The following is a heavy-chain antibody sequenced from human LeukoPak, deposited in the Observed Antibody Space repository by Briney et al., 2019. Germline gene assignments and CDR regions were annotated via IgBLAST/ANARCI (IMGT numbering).Heavy chain of an antibody. CDR2: IYYSGST. J-gene: IGHJ6*03. Sequence: SETLSLTCTVSGGSISSHYWSWIRQPPGKGLEWIGYIYYSGSTNYNPSLKSRVTISVDTSKNQFSLKLSSVTAADTAVYYCARVSLVPYYYYYYTDVWGKGTTVTVSS. CDR3: ARVSLVPYYYYYYTDV. V-gene: IGHV4-59*11. CDR1: GGSISSHY. D-gene: IGHD6-13*01.